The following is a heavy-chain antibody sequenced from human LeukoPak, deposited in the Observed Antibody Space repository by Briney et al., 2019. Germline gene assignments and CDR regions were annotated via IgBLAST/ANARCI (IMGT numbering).Heavy chain of an antibody. CDR3: ARRLSYFDD. CDR2: INQDGSEK. V-gene: IGHV3-7*01. J-gene: IGHJ4*02. CDR1: GFTFSNYW. Sequence: GCSLRLSCVASGFTFSNYWMSWVRQAPGKRLEWVANINQDGSEKHYVDSVKGRFTISRDNVKNSLYQQMNSLRAEDTAVYYCARRLSYFDDWGQGTLVTVSS.